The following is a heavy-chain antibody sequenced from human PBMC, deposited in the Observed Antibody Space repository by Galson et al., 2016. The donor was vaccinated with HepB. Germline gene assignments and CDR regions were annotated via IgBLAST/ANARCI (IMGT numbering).Heavy chain of an antibody. CDR3: AGNPSYSSGWHYFDA. CDR1: GDSISSPY. V-gene: IGHV4-59*11. J-gene: IGHJ4*02. CDR2: ISFTGNT. Sequence: SETLSLTCTVSGDSISSPYWSWFRQAPGRWLELIGYISFTGNTKYNPSLKSRVTISEDTSKSHFSLKLTSVTAADPAVYYCAGNPSYSSGWHYFDAWGQGALVTVSA. D-gene: IGHD6-19*01.